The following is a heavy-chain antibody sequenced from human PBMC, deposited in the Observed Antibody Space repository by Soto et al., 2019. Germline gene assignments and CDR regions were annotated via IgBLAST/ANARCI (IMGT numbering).Heavy chain of an antibody. Sequence: GGSLRLSCQTSGFSFSSYAMHWVRQAPGKGLEWVGVISYGGSHKFYGESVKGRFTISRDNSKNTLYLQMNSLRAEDTAVYYCAKLSDSSGYYAGSDYWGQGTLVTVSS. CDR2: ISYGGSHK. J-gene: IGHJ4*02. D-gene: IGHD3-22*01. CDR1: GFSFSSYA. CDR3: AKLSDSSGYYAGSDY. V-gene: IGHV3-30*18.